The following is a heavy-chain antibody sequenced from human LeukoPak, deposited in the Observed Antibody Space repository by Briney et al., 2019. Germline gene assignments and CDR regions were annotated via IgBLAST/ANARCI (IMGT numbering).Heavy chain of an antibody. J-gene: IGHJ5*02. V-gene: IGHV4-4*07. CDR1: GGSISSYY. CDR3: AREVEMATIRWCWFDP. CDR2: IYTSGST. D-gene: IGHD5-24*01. Sequence: SETLSLTCTVSGGSISSYYWSWIRQPAGKGLEWIGRIYTSGSTNYNPSLKSRVTMSVDTSKNQFSLKLSSVTAADTAVYYCAREVEMATIRWCWFDPWGQGTLVTVSS.